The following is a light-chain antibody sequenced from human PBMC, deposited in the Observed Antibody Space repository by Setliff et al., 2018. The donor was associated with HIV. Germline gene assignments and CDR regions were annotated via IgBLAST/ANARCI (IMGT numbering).Light chain of an antibody. J-gene: IGLJ2*01. Sequence: QSALTQPASVSGSPGQSITISCTGTSSDVGGYNYVSWYQQHPGKAPKLMIYDVSNRPSGVSNRFSGSKSGNTASLTISGLQAEDEADYYCSSYTGISTLDVVFGGGTKVTVL. V-gene: IGLV2-14*03. CDR3: SSYTGISTLDVV. CDR2: DVS. CDR1: SSDVGGYNY.